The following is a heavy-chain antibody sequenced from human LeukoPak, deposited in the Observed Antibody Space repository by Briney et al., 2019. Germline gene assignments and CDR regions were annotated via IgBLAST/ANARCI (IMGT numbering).Heavy chain of an antibody. CDR2: IKSKTDGETT. V-gene: IGHV3-15*01. CDR1: GFTFTNAW. CDR3: TTDLGTYYHGSQRLIPIDY. J-gene: IGHJ4*02. Sequence: GGSLRLSCAASGFTFTNAWMSWVRQAPGKGLEWIGRIKSKTDGETTNYAEPVRGRFTISRDASKSAVYLQMNSLKIEDTAVYYCTTDLGTYYHGSQRLIPIDYWGQGTLVTVSS. D-gene: IGHD3-10*01.